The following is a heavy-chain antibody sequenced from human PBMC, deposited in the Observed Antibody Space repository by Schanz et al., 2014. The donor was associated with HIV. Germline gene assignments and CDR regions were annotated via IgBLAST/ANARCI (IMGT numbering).Heavy chain of an antibody. CDR1: GFIFSSYS. V-gene: IGHV3-21*01. J-gene: IGHJ6*02. CDR2: ISSGSSHI. D-gene: IGHD6-6*01. CDR3: ANTEFPYSSSSDYYYGMDV. Sequence: EVQLVESGGGLVKPGGSLRLSCAASGFIFSSYSMNWVRQAPGKGLEWVSSISSGSSHIYNADSVKGRFTISRDNARNPLYLQMNSLRAEDTAVYYCANTEFPYSSSSDYYYGMDVWGQGTTVTVSS.